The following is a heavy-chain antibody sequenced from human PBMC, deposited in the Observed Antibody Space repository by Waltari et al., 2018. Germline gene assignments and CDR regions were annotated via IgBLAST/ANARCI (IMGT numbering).Heavy chain of an antibody. V-gene: IGHV3-48*01. Sequence: EVQLVESGGGLVQPGGSLSLSCAASGLTFTREGRKGVRQAPGKGLEWVSYISSSSGAIYYADSVKGRFTISRDNAKNSLYLQMNSLRADDTAVYYCASDPSIGSNLYRYFDFWGQGTLVTVSS. CDR2: ISSSSGAI. D-gene: IGHD2-8*01. CDR1: GLTFTREG. J-gene: IGHJ4*02. CDR3: ASDPSIGSNLYRYFDF.